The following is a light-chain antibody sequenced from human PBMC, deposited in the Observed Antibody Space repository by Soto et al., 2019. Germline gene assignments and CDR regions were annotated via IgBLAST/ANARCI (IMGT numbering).Light chain of an antibody. CDR1: KLGDKY. V-gene: IGLV3-1*01. CDR2: QDS. CDR3: QAWDSSSVV. J-gene: IGLJ1*01. Sequence: SYELTQPPSVSVSPGQTASITCSGDKLGDKYACWYQQKPGQSPVLVIYQDSKRPSGIPERFSGSNSGNTATLTISGTQARDEADYYCQAWDSSSVVFGTGTKLTVL.